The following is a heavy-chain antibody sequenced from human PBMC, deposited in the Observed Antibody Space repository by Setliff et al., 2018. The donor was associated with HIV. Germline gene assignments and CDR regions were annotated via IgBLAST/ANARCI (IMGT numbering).Heavy chain of an antibody. CDR3: AREGRPRGFDI. V-gene: IGHV4-59*11. J-gene: IGHJ3*02. Sequence: SETLSLTCIVSGGSIGSHFWTWIRQPPGKRLEWIGNIYYSGSTNYNPSLKSRVIISVDTSKNLFSLTLSSVTAADTAVYYCAREGRPRGFDIWGQGTMVTVSS. CDR1: GGSIGSHF. CDR2: IYYSGST.